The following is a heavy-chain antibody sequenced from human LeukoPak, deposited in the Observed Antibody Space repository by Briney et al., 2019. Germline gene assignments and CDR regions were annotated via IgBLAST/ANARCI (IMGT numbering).Heavy chain of an antibody. J-gene: IGHJ4*02. Sequence: SVKVSCKASGGTFSSYAISWVRQAPGQGLEWMGRIIPIFGTANYAQKFRGRVTITADKSTSTAYMELSSLRSEDTAVYYCARDYSGYPGGATGYWGQGTLVTVSS. CDR2: IIPIFGTA. CDR1: GGTFSSYA. CDR3: ARDYSGYPGGATGY. V-gene: IGHV1-69*06. D-gene: IGHD5-12*01.